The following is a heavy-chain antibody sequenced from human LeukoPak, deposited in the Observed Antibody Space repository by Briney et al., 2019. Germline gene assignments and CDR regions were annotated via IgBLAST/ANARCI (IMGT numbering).Heavy chain of an antibody. CDR2: ISAYNGNT. Sequence: ASVKVSCKASGSTFTSYGISWVRQAPGQGLEWMGWISAYNGNTNYAQKLQGRVTITTDTSTSTAYMELRSLRSDDTAVYYCARVSYYDFWSGPPQYYYYGMDVWGQGTTVTVSS. CDR1: GSTFTSYG. V-gene: IGHV1-18*01. D-gene: IGHD3-3*01. CDR3: ARVSYYDFWSGPPQYYYYGMDV. J-gene: IGHJ6*02.